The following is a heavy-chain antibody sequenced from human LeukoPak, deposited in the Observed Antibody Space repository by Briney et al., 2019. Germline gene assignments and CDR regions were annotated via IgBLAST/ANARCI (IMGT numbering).Heavy chain of an antibody. V-gene: IGHV4-34*01. CDR2: IHYSGSI. CDR1: GGSFSGYY. J-gene: IGHJ6*03. Sequence: PSETLSLTCAVYGGSFSGYYWSWIRQPPGKGLEWIGEIHYSGSINYNPSLKSRVTISVDTSKNQFSLKLSSVTAADTAVYYCARGAGMSPAATAYYYYMDVWGKGTTVSASS. CDR3: ARGAGMSPAATAYYYYMDV. D-gene: IGHD2-2*01.